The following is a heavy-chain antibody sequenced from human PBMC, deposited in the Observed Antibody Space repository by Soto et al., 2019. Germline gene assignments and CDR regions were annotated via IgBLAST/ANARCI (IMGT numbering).Heavy chain of an antibody. J-gene: IGHJ6*02. Sequence: GGSLRLSCAASGFTFDDYAMHWVRQAPGKGLEWVSLISWDGGSTYYADSVKGRFTISRDNSKNSLYLQMNSLRAEDTALYYCAKDMGARYSNYYYYYGMDVWGQGTTVTVSS. V-gene: IGHV3-43D*03. D-gene: IGHD4-4*01. CDR1: GFTFDDYA. CDR2: ISWDGGST. CDR3: AKDMGARYSNYYYYYGMDV.